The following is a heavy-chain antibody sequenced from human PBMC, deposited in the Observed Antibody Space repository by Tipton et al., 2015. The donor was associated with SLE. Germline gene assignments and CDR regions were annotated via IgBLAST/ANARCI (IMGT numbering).Heavy chain of an antibody. CDR1: GGSISSSSYY. J-gene: IGHJ5*02. Sequence: TLSLTCTVSGGSISSSSYYWGWIRQPPGKGLEWIGSIYYSGSTYYNPSLKSRVTISVDTSKNQFSLKLSSVTTADTAVYYCARGEESSSGWYEASWGQGTQVTVSS. V-gene: IGHV4-39*07. D-gene: IGHD6-19*01. CDR2: IYYSGST. CDR3: ARGEESSSGWYEAS.